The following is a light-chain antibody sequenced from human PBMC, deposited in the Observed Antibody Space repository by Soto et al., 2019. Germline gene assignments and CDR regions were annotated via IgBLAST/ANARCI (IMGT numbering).Light chain of an antibody. CDR3: SSYTSTRTYV. J-gene: IGLJ1*01. CDR1: SSDVGGSNF. V-gene: IGLV2-14*03. Sequence: QSALTQPASVSASPGQSITISCTGTSSDVGGSNFVSWYQQHPGKPPKLIIYDVATRPSGVSNRFSGSKSGSTASLTVSGLQAEDEADYYCSSYTSTRTYVFGTGTKVTVL. CDR2: DVA.